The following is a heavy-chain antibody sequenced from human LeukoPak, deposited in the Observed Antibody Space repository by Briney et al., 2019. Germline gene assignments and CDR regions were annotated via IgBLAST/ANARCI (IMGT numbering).Heavy chain of an antibody. CDR1: GFTFSSYS. J-gene: IGHJ6*02. CDR3: ARDTHSHYDFWSGYYTGREAYHYGMDV. CDR2: ISSSSSYI. D-gene: IGHD3-3*01. V-gene: IGHV3-21*01. Sequence: GGSLRLSCAASGFTFSSYSMNWVRQAPGKGLEWVSSISSSSSYIYYADSVKGRFTISRDNAKNSLYLQMNSLRAEDTAVYYCARDTHSHYDFWSGYYTGREAYHYGMDVWGQGTTVTVSS.